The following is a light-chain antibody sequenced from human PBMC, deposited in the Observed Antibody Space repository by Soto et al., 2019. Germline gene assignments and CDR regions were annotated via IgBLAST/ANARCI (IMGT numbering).Light chain of an antibody. J-gene: IGKJ1*01. V-gene: IGKV3-15*01. Sequence: EIMMTQSPATLSVSPGERATLSCRASQSVSSNLAWYQQKPGQAPRLLIYGASTRATGIPARFSGSGSGTEFTLNISSLQSEDFAVYYCQQHNNWPPWTFGQGTKVDIK. CDR2: GAS. CDR3: QQHNNWPPWT. CDR1: QSVSSN.